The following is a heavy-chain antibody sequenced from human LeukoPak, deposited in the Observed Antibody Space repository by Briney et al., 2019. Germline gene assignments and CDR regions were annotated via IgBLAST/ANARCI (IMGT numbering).Heavy chain of an antibody. J-gene: IGHJ5*02. CDR2: IYYSGST. Sequence: SETLSLTCTVSVGTTSSYYWSWIRQPPGKGLESIGYIYYSGSTNYNPSLKSRVTISVDTSKNQFSLKLSSVTAADTAVYYCARSYYDFWSGWFDPWGQGTLVTVSS. CDR3: ARSYYDFWSGWFDP. V-gene: IGHV4-59*12. CDR1: VGTTSSYY. D-gene: IGHD3-3*01.